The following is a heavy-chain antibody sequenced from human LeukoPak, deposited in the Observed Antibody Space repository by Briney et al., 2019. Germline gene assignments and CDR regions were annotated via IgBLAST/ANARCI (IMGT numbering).Heavy chain of an antibody. CDR2: VNPNSGAT. CDR3: ARGGRGAIPFDF. J-gene: IGHJ4*02. V-gene: IGHV1-2*02. Sequence: ASVKLSCKASGYTFNSYYIFWARQAPGHRLEWLGWVNPNSGATNYAQMCQGRGTMTSDTSITTAYIELNRLRSDATAIYYCARGGRGAIPFDFWGQGTLVTVSA. CDR1: GYTFNSYY. D-gene: IGHD2-21*01.